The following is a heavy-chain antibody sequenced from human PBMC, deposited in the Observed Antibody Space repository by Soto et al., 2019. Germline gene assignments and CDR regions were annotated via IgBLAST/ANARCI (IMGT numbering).Heavy chain of an antibody. J-gene: IGHJ4*02. CDR2: IKRDSSDM. CDR3: ASGTNGAFFVY. Sequence: GGSLRLSCAASGFTLSSYRMNWVRQAPGKGLEWVAYIKRDSSDMYYVDSVKGRFTISRDNVKNSLYLQMNSLRAEDTAVYYCASGTNGAFFVYWGQGILVTVSS. CDR1: GFTLSSYR. V-gene: IGHV3-7*05. D-gene: IGHD2-8*01.